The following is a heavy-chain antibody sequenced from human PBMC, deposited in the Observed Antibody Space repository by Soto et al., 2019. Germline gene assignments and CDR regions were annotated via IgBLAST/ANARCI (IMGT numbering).Heavy chain of an antibody. D-gene: IGHD2-2*01. Sequence: SVKVSCKASGGTFSSYSISWVRQAPGQGLEWMGGIIPIFGTANYAQKFQGRVTITADESTSTAYMELSSLRSEDTAVYYCAFSPGDWIVAVPAAQSDNWFDPWGQGTLVTVSS. CDR3: AFSPGDWIVAVPAAQSDNWFDP. CDR2: IIPIFGTA. V-gene: IGHV1-69*13. CDR1: GGTFSSYS. J-gene: IGHJ5*02.